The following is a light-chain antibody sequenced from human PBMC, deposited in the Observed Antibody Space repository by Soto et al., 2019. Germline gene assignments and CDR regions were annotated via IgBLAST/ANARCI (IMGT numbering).Light chain of an antibody. CDR3: QQYYTTPRT. CDR2: WAS. J-gene: IGKJ2*01. Sequence: DIVMTQSPDSLVVSLGERATINCKSSQTILYTSNNKNYLAWYQQKPGQPPKLLIYWASTRESGVPDRFSGSGSGTDFTLTISSLQAEDVAVYYCQQYYTTPRTFGQGTKLEI. V-gene: IGKV4-1*01. CDR1: QTILYTSNNKNY.